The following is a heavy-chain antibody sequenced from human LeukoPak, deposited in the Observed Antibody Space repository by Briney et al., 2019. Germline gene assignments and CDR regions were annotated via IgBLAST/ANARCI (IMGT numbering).Heavy chain of an antibody. CDR3: ARGHYYDSSGYYPLNAFDI. Sequence: SETLSLTCAVYGGSFSGYYWSWIRQPPGKGLEWIGEINHSGSTNYNPSLKSRVTISVDTSKNQFSLKLSSVTAADTAVYYYARGHYYDSSGYYPLNAFDIWGQGTMVTVSS. D-gene: IGHD3-22*01. CDR1: GGSFSGYY. V-gene: IGHV4-34*01. CDR2: INHSGST. J-gene: IGHJ3*02.